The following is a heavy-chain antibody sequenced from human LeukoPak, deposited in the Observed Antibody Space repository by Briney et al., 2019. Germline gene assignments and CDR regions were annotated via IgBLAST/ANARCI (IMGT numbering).Heavy chain of an antibody. D-gene: IGHD5-24*01. Sequence: GGSLRLSCAASGFTFSSYDMSWVRQAPGKGLEWVSSISLSTNGKTYADSVKGRFTISTDNAKNTLYLQMDSLRAEDTAIYYCTRVGYIDEGIDYWGQGTLVTVSS. CDR2: ISLSTNGK. J-gene: IGHJ4*02. CDR1: GFTFSSYD. V-gene: IGHV3-23*01. CDR3: TRVGYIDEGIDY.